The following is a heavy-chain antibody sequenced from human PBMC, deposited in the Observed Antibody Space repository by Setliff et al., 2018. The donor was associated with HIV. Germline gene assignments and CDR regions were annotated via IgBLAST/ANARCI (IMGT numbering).Heavy chain of an antibody. D-gene: IGHD4-17*01. CDR3: PTLQGRVTISADTSKNQFYLKLTSVTAADTAIYYCARPYDSLYG. CDR1: GFTFSDSA. V-gene: IGHV3-73*01. J-gene: IGHJ4*02. Sequence: PGGSLRLSCAASGFTFSDSALHWVRQASGKGLEWVGRIRSKVNNYATEYAASVKGRFTIFRDDSKNVTFLLLNRLISDDTATYYNPTLQGRVTISADTSKNQFYLKLTSVTAADTAIYYCARPYDSLYGWGQGVLVTVSS. CDR2: IRSKVNNYAT.